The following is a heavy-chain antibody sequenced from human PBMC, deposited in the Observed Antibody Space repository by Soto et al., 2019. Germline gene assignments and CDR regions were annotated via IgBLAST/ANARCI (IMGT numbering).Heavy chain of an antibody. CDR1: GGSISSYY. V-gene: IGHV4-59*01. CDR3: ASAPPNIAAAGYRMDV. CDR2: IYYSGST. D-gene: IGHD6-13*01. Sequence: SETLSLTCTVSGGSISSYYWSWIRQPPGKGLEWIGYIYYSGSTNYNPSLKSRVTISVDTSKNQFSLKLSSVTAADTAVYYCASAPPNIAAAGYRMDVWGQGTTVTVSS. J-gene: IGHJ6*02.